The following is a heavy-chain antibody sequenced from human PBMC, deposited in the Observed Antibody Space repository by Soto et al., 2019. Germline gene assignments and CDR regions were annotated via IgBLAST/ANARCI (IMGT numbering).Heavy chain of an antibody. D-gene: IGHD1-26*01. CDR3: ARDLTIGGSSSLDY. V-gene: IGHV3-33*01. CDR1: GFTFSSYG. J-gene: IGHJ4*02. Sequence: GGSLRLSCAASGFTFSSYGMHWVRQAPGKGLEWVAVIWYDGSNKYYADSVKGRFTISRDNSKNTLYLQMNSLRAEDTAVYYCARDLTIGGSSSLDYWGQGTLVTVSS. CDR2: IWYDGSNK.